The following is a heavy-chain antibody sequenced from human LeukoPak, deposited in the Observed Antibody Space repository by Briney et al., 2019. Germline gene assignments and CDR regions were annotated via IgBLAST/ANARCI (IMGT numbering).Heavy chain of an antibody. J-gene: IGHJ4*02. CDR1: GGSISSSSYY. CDR2: TYYSGST. D-gene: IGHD2-2*01. Sequence: SETLSLTCTVSGGSISSSSYYWGWIRQPPGKGLEWIGSTYYSGSTYYNPSLKSRVTISVDTSKNQFSLKLSSVTAADTAVYYCARQLYQLPFDYWGQGTLVTVSS. V-gene: IGHV4-39*01. CDR3: ARQLYQLPFDY.